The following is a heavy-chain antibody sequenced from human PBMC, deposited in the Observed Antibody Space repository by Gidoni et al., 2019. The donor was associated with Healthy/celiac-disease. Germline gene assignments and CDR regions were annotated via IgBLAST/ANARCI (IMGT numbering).Heavy chain of an antibody. D-gene: IGHD3-9*01. Sequence: EVQLVESGGGLVQPGGSLRLSCAASGFPFSSYWMHWVRQAPGKGLVWVSRINSDGSSTSYADSVKGRFTISRDNAKNTLYLQMNSLRAEDTAVYYCARAGYDILTGYFYWGQGTLVTVSS. J-gene: IGHJ4*02. CDR2: INSDGSST. CDR1: GFPFSSYW. CDR3: ARAGYDILTGYFY. V-gene: IGHV3-74*01.